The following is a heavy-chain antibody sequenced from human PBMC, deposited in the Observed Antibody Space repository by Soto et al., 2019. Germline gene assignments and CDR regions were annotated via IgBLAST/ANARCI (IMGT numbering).Heavy chain of an antibody. CDR2: ISGSGGST. V-gene: IGHV3-23*01. CDR1: GFTFGSYA. Sequence: GGSLRLSCAASGFTFGSYAMSWVRQAPGKGLEWVSAISGSGGSTYYADSVKGRFTISRDNSKNTLYLQMNSLRAEDTAVYYCAKDQPSEYCSGGSCYPYYFDYWGQGTLVTVSS. CDR3: AKDQPSEYCSGGSCYPYYFDY. J-gene: IGHJ4*02. D-gene: IGHD2-15*01.